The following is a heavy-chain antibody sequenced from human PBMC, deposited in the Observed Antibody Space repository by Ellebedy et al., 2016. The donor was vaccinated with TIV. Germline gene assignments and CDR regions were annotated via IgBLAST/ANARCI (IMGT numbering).Heavy chain of an antibody. V-gene: IGHV3-23*01. CDR3: ARGSFWVVVAAIWFDP. Sequence: GESLKISCAASGFTFSSYAMSWVRQAPGKGLEWVSAISGSGGSTYYADSVKGRFTISRDNSKNTLYLQMNSLRAEDTAVYYCARGSFWVVVAAIWFDPWGQGTLVTVSS. CDR1: GFTFSSYA. CDR2: ISGSGGST. J-gene: IGHJ5*02. D-gene: IGHD2-15*01.